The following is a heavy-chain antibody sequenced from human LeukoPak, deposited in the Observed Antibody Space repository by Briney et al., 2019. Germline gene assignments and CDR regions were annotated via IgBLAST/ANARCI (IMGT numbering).Heavy chain of an antibody. Sequence: PGGSVRLSCAASGFTFNSYAMSWVRQAPGKGLEWVSAISGSGGSTYYADSVKGRFTISRDNAKNTLYLQMNSLTAEDTAVYYCVRDLGGRSGHWGQGTLVTVSS. D-gene: IGHD1-26*01. CDR1: GFTFNSYA. CDR3: VRDLGGRSGH. CDR2: ISGSGGST. V-gene: IGHV3-23*01. J-gene: IGHJ4*02.